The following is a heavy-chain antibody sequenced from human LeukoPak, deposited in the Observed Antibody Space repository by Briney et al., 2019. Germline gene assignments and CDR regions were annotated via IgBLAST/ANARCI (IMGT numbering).Heavy chain of an antibody. CDR2: FDPEDGET. CDR1: GGTFSSYA. D-gene: IGHD3-10*01. Sequence: ASVKVSCKASGGTFSSYAISWVRQAPGKGLEWMGGFDPEDGETIYAQKFQGRVTMTEDTSTDTAYMELSSLRSEDTAVYYCATLRTGSGSSFDYWGQGTLVTVSS. CDR3: ATLRTGSGSSFDY. V-gene: IGHV1-24*01. J-gene: IGHJ4*02.